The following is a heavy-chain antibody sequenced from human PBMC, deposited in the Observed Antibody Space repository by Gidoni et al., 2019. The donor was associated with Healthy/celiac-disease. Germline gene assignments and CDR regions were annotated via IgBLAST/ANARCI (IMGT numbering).Heavy chain of an antibody. D-gene: IGHD3-10*01. Sequence: QVQLVQSGAAVTKPGAAVKVSCNASGYTFPCYGISWVRQAPGQGLEWMGWIIAYNGNTNYAQKLQGSVTMTTDTSTSTAYMELRSLRSDDTAAYYCARDVFLSGPHYPSNGFDYWGQGTLVTVSS. CDR1: GYTFPCYG. CDR2: IIAYNGNT. V-gene: IGHV1-18*01. CDR3: ARDVFLSGPHYPSNGFDY. J-gene: IGHJ4*02.